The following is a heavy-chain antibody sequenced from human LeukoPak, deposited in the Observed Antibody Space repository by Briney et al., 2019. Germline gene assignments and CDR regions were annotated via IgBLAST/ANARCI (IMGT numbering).Heavy chain of an antibody. D-gene: IGHD6-19*01. CDR2: TYYRSKWYN. Sequence: SQTLSLTCAVSGDSVSSKNGAWNWIRQSPSRGLKWLGRTYYRSKWYNDYAESMEGRMTISQDTSKNQYSLHLNSVTPDDTAVYYCARDLGTTGWHTFDYWGQGTLVTVSS. CDR3: ARDLGTTGWHTFDY. J-gene: IGHJ4*02. CDR1: GDSVSSKNGA. V-gene: IGHV6-1*01.